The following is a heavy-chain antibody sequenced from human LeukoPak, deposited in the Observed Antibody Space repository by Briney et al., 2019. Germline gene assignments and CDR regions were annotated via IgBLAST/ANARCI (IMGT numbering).Heavy chain of an antibody. D-gene: IGHD2-21*02. CDR3: ARGDVVRGVSWFDS. V-gene: IGHV5-51*01. CDR2: IYPDDSDT. CDR1: GYSFPKYW. J-gene: IGHJ5*01. Sequence: GESLKISCKASGYSFPKYWIVWVRQMPGKGLEWMGIIYPDDSDTRYSPSFQGQVTISSDKSINTAYLQWSSLKASDTAMYYCARGDVVRGVSWFDSWGQGALVTVSS.